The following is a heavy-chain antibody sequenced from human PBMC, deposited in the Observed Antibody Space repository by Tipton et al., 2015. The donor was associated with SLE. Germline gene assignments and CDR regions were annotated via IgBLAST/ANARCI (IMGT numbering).Heavy chain of an antibody. J-gene: IGHJ4*02. D-gene: IGHD3-22*01. CDR3: ATHPYYYDSSGYFDY. V-gene: IGHV1-2*02. CDR2: INPNSGGT. CDR1: GYTFTGYY. Sequence: QLVQSGAEVKKPGASVKVSCKASGYTFTGYYMHWVRQAPGQGLEWMGWINPNSGGTNYAQKFQGRVTMTRDTSISTAYMELSRLRSDDTAVYYCATHPYYYDSSGYFDYWGQGTLVTVSS.